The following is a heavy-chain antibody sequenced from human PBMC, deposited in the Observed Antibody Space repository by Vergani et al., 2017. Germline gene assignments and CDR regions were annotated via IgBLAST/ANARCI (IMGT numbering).Heavy chain of an antibody. D-gene: IGHD1-1*01. J-gene: IGHJ6*02. Sequence: QVQLVQSGAEVKKPGASVKVSCKASGYTFTSYGISWVRQAPGQGLEWMGWNSTYNGNTNYAQKLQGRVTMTTETSTSTAYMELRSLRSDDRAVYYCARQTTLNYYYYGMDVWGQGTTVTVSS. CDR2: NSTYNGNT. CDR1: GYTFTSYG. CDR3: ARQTTLNYYYYGMDV. V-gene: IGHV1-18*01.